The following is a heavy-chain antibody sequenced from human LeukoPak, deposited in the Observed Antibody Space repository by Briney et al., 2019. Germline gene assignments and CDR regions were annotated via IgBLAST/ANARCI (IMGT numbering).Heavy chain of an antibody. V-gene: IGHV1-69*04. CDR2: IIPILGIA. J-gene: IGHJ5*02. Sequence: SVKVSCKASGGTFSSYTISWVRQAPGQGLEWMGRIIPILGIANYAQKFHGRVTITADKSTSTACMELSSLRSEDTAVYYCARDPYSSDSSGYHNWFDPWGQGTLVTVSS. CDR3: ARDPYSSDSSGYHNWFDP. CDR1: GGTFSSYT. D-gene: IGHD3-22*01.